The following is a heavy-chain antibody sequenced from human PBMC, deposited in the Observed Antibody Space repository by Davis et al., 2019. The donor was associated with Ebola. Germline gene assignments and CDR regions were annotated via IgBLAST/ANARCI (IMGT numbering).Heavy chain of an antibody. CDR2: MKPNSGGT. J-gene: IGHJ5*02. D-gene: IGHD1/OR15-1a*01. CDR1: GYTFTSYY. Sequence: ASVKVSCKASGYTFTSYYIHWLRQAPGQGLEWMGWMKPNSGGTKYIDKFQGRLSMTRDTSISTAYMELSSLTSDDTAVYYCALTTDGPQSWFDPWGQGAQVTVSS. V-gene: IGHV1-2*07. CDR3: ALTTDGPQSWFDP.